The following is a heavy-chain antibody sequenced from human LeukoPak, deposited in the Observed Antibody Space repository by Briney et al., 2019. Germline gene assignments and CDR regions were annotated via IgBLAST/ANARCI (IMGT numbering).Heavy chain of an antibody. Sequence: GGSLRLSCAASGFTFSSYGMHWVRQAPGKGLEWVAAISYDGSNKYYAGSVEGRFTISRDNSNNTLYLEMNSLRAEDTAVYYCAKRATAMVLWGQGTLVTVSS. CDR3: AKRATAMVL. J-gene: IGHJ4*02. V-gene: IGHV3-30*18. CDR2: ISYDGSNK. D-gene: IGHD5-18*01. CDR1: GFTFSSYG.